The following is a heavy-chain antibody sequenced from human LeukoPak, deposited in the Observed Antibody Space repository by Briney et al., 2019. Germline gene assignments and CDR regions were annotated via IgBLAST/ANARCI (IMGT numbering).Heavy chain of an antibody. V-gene: IGHV3-23*01. Sequence: SXXXXXXXAXXWXRQAPGKGLXXVSTISGSGDYTHYADFVTGRFTISRDXXKNTLYLQMNRLRADDTAVYYCXXXXXXXMVYAIRSFDPWGQGALVTVSS. CDR2: ISGSGDYT. CDR1: XXXXXXXA. CDR3: XXXXXXXMVYAIRSFDP. J-gene: IGHJ5*02. D-gene: IGHD2-8*01.